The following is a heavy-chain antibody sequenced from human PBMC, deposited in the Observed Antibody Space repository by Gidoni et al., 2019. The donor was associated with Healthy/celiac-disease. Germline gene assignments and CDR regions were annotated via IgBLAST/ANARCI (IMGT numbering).Heavy chain of an antibody. J-gene: IGHJ4*02. CDR2: ISYYGSNK. CDR1: GCTFSSCA. V-gene: IGHV3-30-3*01. D-gene: IGHD1-26*01. Sequence: QVQLVESGGGVVQPGRALRSSCAASGCTFSSCALQWVRQAPGKGLEWVAVISYYGSNKYYADSVKGRFTISRDNSKNTLYLQMNSLRAEDTAVYYCARAPPPNSGSYSGGPPDYYFDYWGQGTLVTVSS. CDR3: ARAPPPNSGSYSGGPPDYYFDY.